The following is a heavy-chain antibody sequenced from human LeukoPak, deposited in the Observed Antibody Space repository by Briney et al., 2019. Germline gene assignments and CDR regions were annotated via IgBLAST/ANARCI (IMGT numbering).Heavy chain of an antibody. D-gene: IGHD2-2*02. CDR1: GGSISSYY. J-gene: IGHJ5*02. CDR2: IYTSWST. CDR3: AGVYCSSTSCYTGKYKYNCFDP. V-gene: IGHV4-4*09. Sequence: SETLSLTCTVAGGSISSYYWSWIRQPPGKGLEWSGYIYTSWSTNYNPSLKSRVTISVDTSKTQSSLKLSSVTAADTAVYYCAGVYCSSTSCYTGKYKYNCFDPWGQGTLVTVSS.